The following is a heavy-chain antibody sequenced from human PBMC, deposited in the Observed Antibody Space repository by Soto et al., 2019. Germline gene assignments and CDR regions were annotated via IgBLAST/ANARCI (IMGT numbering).Heavy chain of an antibody. CDR1: GFSFSSYA. Sequence: SGGSLRLSCAASGFSFSSYAMHWVRQAPGKGPEWVAVMSYDGSNKYYGDSVKGRFTISRDNSKNTLYLQMNSLRVEDTAVYYCGRDRSSYYYGMDVWGQGTTVTVSS. J-gene: IGHJ6*02. CDR2: MSYDGSNK. CDR3: GRDRSSYYYGMDV. D-gene: IGHD1-26*01. V-gene: IGHV3-30-3*01.